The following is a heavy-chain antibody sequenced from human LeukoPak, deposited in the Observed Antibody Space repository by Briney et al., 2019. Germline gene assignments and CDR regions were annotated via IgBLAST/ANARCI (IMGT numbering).Heavy chain of an antibody. D-gene: IGHD2-2*01. CDR3: ARGYCTTTSCYIDY. CDR1: GFTFSNYA. V-gene: IGHV3-30*04. J-gene: IGHJ4*02. CDR2: MSYDGINK. Sequence: GRSLRLSCAASGFTFSNYAFHWVRQAPGKGLEWVAVMSYDGINKYHRDSVKGRFTISRDISKSTLYLQMNSLRAEDTAVYYCARGYCTTTSCYIDYWGQGSLVTVSS.